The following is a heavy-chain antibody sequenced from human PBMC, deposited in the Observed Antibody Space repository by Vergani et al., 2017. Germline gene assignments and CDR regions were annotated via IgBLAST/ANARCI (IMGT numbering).Heavy chain of an antibody. CDR3: ARGVVTIFGVATGWFDP. V-gene: IGHV4-59*01. D-gene: IGHD3-3*01. CDR1: GGSISSYD. CDR2: IYYSGST. Sequence: QVQLQESGPGLVKPSETLSLTCTVSGGSISSYDWSWIRQPPGKGLEWIGYIYYSGSTNYNPSLKSRVTISVDTSKNQFSLKLSSVTAADTAVYYCARGVVTIFGVATGWFDPWGQGTLVTVSS. J-gene: IGHJ5*02.